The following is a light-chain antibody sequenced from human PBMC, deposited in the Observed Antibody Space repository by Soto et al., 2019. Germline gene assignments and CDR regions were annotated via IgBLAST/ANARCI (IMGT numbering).Light chain of an antibody. V-gene: IGLV2-14*01. CDR3: SSYTSSSTYV. Sequence: QSALTQPASVSGSPGQSITISCTGTNSDVGGYNYVSWYQQHPGKAPKLMIYEVSYRPSGVSNRFSGSKSGSTASLTISGLQAEDEADYYCSSYTSSSTYVFGTGTKVTVL. CDR1: NSDVGGYNY. J-gene: IGLJ1*01. CDR2: EVS.